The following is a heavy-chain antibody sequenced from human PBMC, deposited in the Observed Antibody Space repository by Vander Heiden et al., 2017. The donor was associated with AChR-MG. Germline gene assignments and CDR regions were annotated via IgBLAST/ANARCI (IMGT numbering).Heavy chain of an antibody. CDR1: GLTFSSYA. CDR2: ISYDGSNK. D-gene: IGHD2-21*02. J-gene: IGHJ4*02. CDR3: ARDQRVVVTAILEY. V-gene: IGHV3-30-3*01. Sequence: QVQLVESGGGVVQPGRSLRLSCAASGLTFSSYAMHWARQAPGKGLEWVAVISYDGSNKYYADSVKGRFTISRDNSKNTLFLQINSLRPEDTAVYYCARDQRVVVTAILEYWGQGTLVTVS.